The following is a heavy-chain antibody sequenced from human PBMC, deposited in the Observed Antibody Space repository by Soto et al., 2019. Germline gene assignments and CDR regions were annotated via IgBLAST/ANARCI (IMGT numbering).Heavy chain of an antibody. Sequence: EVQLLESGGGLIQPGGSLRLSCAASGFTFTTYAMRWVRQAPGKGLEWVSAISASGDITYYADSVKCRFTISSDSSKNTLYLQMNGLRAEDTAIYYCAKDSNLIPGGSNHGGRGTLVTVSS. D-gene: IGHD3-10*01. CDR3: AKDSNLIPGGSNH. CDR1: GFTFTTYA. J-gene: IGHJ4*02. CDR2: ISASGDIT. V-gene: IGHV3-23*01.